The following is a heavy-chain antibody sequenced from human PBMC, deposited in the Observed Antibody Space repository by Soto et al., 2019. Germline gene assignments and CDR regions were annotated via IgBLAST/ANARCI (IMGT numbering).Heavy chain of an antibody. D-gene: IGHD3-9*01. CDR3: ARGDYDALTGHYPLDY. CDR2: INPSGGST. J-gene: IGHJ4*02. Sequence: GASVKVSCKASGYTPTSYYMHWVRQAPGQGLAWMGIINPSGGSTSYAQNYQGRITMTRDTSTTTVYMELSSLGSEDTAVYFCARGDYDALTGHYPLDYWGQGTLVTVSS. CDR1: GYTPTSYY. V-gene: IGHV1-46*01.